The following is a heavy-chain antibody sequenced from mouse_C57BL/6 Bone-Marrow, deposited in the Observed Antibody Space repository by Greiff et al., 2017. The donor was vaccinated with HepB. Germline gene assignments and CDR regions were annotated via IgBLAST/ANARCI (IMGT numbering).Heavy chain of an antibody. D-gene: IGHD2-3*01. Sequence: EVQVVESGGGLVKPGGSLKLSCAASGFTFSSYTMSWVRQTPEKRLEWVATISGGGGNTYYPDSVKGRFTISRDNAKNTLYLQMSSLRSEDTALYYCARNEGYWGLRGRGLAYWGQGTLVTVSA. CDR3: ARNEGYWGLRGRGLAY. CDR2: ISGGGGNT. J-gene: IGHJ3*01. CDR1: GFTFSSYT. V-gene: IGHV5-9*01.